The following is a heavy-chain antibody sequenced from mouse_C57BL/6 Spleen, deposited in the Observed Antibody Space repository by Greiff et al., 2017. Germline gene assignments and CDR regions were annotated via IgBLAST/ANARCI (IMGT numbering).Heavy chain of an antibody. V-gene: IGHV1-64*01. CDR3: ARDGGSYGGFGY. Sequence: QVQLQQPGAELVKPGASVKLSCKASGYTFTSYWMHWVKQRPGQGLEWIGMIHPNSGSTNYNEKFKSKATLTVDKSSSTAYMQLSSLTSEDSAVYYGARDGGSYGGFGYWGQGTLVTVSA. CDR1: GYTFTSYW. D-gene: IGHD1-1*02. J-gene: IGHJ3*01. CDR2: IHPNSGST.